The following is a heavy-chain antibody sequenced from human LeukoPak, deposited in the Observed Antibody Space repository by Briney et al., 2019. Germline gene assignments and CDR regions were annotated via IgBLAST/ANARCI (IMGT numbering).Heavy chain of an antibody. CDR2: IYYSGST. V-gene: IGHV4-59*01. CDR1: GGSFSGYY. D-gene: IGHD6-6*01. J-gene: IGHJ6*03. CDR3: ARVYSSSSPYYYYYMDV. Sequence: PSETLSLTCAVYGGSFSGYYWNWIRQPPGKGLEWIGYIYYSGSTNYNPSLKSRVTISVDTSKNQFSLKLSSVTAADTAVYYCARVYSSSSPYYYYYMDVWGKGTTVTVSS.